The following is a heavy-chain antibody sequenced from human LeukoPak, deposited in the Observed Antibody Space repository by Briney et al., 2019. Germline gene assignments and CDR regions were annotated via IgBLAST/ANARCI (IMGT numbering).Heavy chain of an antibody. Sequence: ASVKVSCKASGYTFTGYYMHWVRQAPGQGLEWMGWINPNSGGTNYAQKSQGRVTMTRDTSISTAYMELSRLRSDDTAVYYCARGKSVAGTRLGRQYYFDYWGQGTLVTVSS. CDR1: GYTFTGYY. J-gene: IGHJ4*02. CDR2: INPNSGGT. V-gene: IGHV1-2*02. CDR3: ARGKSVAGTRLGRQYYFDY. D-gene: IGHD6-19*01.